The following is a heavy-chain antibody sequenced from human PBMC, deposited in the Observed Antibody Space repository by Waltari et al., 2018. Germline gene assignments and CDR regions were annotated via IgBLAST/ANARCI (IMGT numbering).Heavy chain of an antibody. CDR3: ARWPALSADPYYFDY. J-gene: IGHJ4*02. V-gene: IGHV1-2*06. Sequence: QVQLVQSGAEVKKPGASVRVSCKTSGYTFIDSYIHWVRQAPGQGLEWMGRVIPKSGGTSYPQKFKDRVTMTRDTSISTAYMELSRLTFDDTAVYFCARWPALSADPYYFDYWGQGTLVTVSS. D-gene: IGHD3-16*01. CDR2: VIPKSGGT. CDR1: GYTFIDSY.